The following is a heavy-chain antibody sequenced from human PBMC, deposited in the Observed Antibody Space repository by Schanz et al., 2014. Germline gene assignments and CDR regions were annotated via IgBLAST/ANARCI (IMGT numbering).Heavy chain of an antibody. V-gene: IGHV3-66*01. D-gene: IGHD3-22*01. CDR3: AKDPSHGDYDYYFDY. Sequence: EGQLAESGGGLVQPGGSLRLSCAVSGFTVSSNHMSWVRQAPVKGLEWVTVIYSGIGAYYADSVKDRFTVSRDNSKNTLYLQMNSLRDEDTAVYYCAKDPSHGDYDYYFDYWGQGTLVTVSS. CDR1: GFTVSSNH. CDR2: IYSGIGA. J-gene: IGHJ4*02.